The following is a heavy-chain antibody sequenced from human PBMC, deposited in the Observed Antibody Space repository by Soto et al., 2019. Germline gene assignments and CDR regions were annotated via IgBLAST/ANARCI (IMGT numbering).Heavy chain of an antibody. CDR1: GGTFSSYA. CDR2: IIPIFGTA. J-gene: IGHJ4*01. CDR3: ARVLETRNYYDSSGYSSPLYYFDY. Sequence: ASVKVSCKASGGTFSSYAISWVRQAPGQGLEWMGGIIPIFGTANYAQKFQGRVTITADESTSTAYMELSSLRSEDTAVYYCARVLETRNYYDSSGYSSPLYYFDYWGQGTLVTVSS. D-gene: IGHD3-22*01. V-gene: IGHV1-69*13.